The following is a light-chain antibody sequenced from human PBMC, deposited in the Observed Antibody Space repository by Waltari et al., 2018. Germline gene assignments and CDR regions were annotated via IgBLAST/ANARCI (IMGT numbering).Light chain of an antibody. J-gene: IGKJ3*01. V-gene: IGKV1-39*01. CDR1: QSISSY. CDR2: AAS. Sequence: IQMTPYPSSPSASVGGKRTITCRASQSISSYLKWYQQKPGKAPKHLIYAASSLQSRVPSRFRGSGSGTDFTLTISSLQPEDFATYYCQQSYSTPGAFGRGTTVDIK. CDR3: QQSYSTPGA.